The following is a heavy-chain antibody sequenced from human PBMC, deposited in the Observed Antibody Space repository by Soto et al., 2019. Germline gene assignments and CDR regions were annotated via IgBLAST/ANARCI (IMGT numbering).Heavy chain of an antibody. V-gene: IGHV3-30*03. J-gene: IGHJ6*02. CDR1: GFIFTSYG. CDR2: ILHDGSAE. Sequence: GGSLRLSCAASGFIFTSYGMHWVRQAPGKGLEWMALILHDGSAEYYADSVKGRFTISRDNSKNTLYLQMNSLTAEDTAVYYCARSRDGYSFYFYYGMDGWGQGTTVTVSS. D-gene: IGHD4-4*01. CDR3: ARSRDGYSFYFYYGMDG.